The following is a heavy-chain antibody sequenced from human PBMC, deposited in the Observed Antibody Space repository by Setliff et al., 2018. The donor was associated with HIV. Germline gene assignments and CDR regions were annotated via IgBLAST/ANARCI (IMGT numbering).Heavy chain of an antibody. D-gene: IGHD2-15*01. V-gene: IGHV4-61*08. J-gene: IGHJ4*02. CDR1: GDSVNSGGFY. CDR3: ARGRRRASIAVGLDY. CDR2: ITQSGST. Sequence: SETLSLTCTVSGDSVNSGGFYWSWIRQHPGKGLEWLGEITQSGSTVYTPSLKGRVTISIDTVKKQCSLRLTSVTAADTAVYYCARGRRRASIAVGLDYWGQGTLVTVSS.